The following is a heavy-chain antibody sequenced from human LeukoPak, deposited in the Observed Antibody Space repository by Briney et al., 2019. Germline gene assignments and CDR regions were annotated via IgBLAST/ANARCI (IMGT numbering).Heavy chain of an antibody. Sequence: GGSLRLSCAVSGFTFSSYAMSWVRQAPGKGLEWVANIKQDGSERYYVDSVKGRFTIFKDNAKNSLYLQMNSLRAEDTAVYYCAELGITMIGGVWGKGTTVTISS. CDR1: GFTFSSYA. CDR3: AELGITMIGGV. J-gene: IGHJ6*04. D-gene: IGHD3-10*02. V-gene: IGHV3-7*01. CDR2: IKQDGSER.